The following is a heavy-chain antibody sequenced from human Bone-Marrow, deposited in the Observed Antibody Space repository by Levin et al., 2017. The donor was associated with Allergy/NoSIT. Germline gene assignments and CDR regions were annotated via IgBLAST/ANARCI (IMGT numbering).Heavy chain of an antibody. J-gene: IGHJ4*02. D-gene: IGHD3-22*01. CDR2: ISGNSRTI. Sequence: GGSLRLSCGASGFTFSPYSMNWVRQAPGKGLEWVSYISGNSRTIRYADSVKGRFTISRDNAKNSLYLQMNSLRGEDTAVYFCAKDSKWAFDNWGQGTLVTVSS. V-gene: IGHV3-48*01. CDR1: GFTFSPYS. CDR3: AKDSKWAFDN.